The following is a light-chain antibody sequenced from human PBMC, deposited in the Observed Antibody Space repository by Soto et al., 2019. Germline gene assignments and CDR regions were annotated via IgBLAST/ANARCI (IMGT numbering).Light chain of an antibody. CDR2: GAS. V-gene: IGKV3-20*01. Sequence: EIVLTQSPGALSLSPGDRATLSCRASQSVSSILAWYQHKPGQAPRLLISGASTRATGIPARFSGSGSGTDFTLTISRLEPEDFAVYYCQQYGSSPLFTFGPGTNVDI. CDR3: QQYGSSPLFT. J-gene: IGKJ3*01. CDR1: QSVSSI.